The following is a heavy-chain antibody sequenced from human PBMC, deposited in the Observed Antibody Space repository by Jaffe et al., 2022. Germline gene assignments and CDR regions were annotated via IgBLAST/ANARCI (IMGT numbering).Heavy chain of an antibody. D-gene: IGHD2-15*01. J-gene: IGHJ4*02. CDR2: IVVGSGNT. V-gene: IGHV1-58*01. Sequence: QMQLVQSGPEVKKPGTSVKVSCKASGFTFTSSAVQWVRQARGQRLEWIGWIVVGSGNTNYAQKFQERVTITRDMSTSTAYMELSSLRSEDTAVYYCAADVGSCYSRWCFDYWGQGTLVTVSS. CDR3: AADVGSCYSRWCFDY. CDR1: GFTFTSSA.